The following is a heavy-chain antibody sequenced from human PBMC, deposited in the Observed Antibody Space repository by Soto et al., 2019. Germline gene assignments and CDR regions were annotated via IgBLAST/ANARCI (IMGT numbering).Heavy chain of an antibody. V-gene: IGHV4-59*01. CDR1: GGSISSYF. J-gene: IGHJ4*02. D-gene: IGHD6-13*01. CDR3: ARDLAAVPRAFDY. CDR2: VYYTGTT. Sequence: KPXGTMCLTCTVSGGSISSYFYIWVRQPPGKGLEWIGSVYYTGTTDYNPSLKSRVTISVDTSKTQFSLNLRSVTAADTAVYYCARDLAAVPRAFDYWGRGTLVTVSS.